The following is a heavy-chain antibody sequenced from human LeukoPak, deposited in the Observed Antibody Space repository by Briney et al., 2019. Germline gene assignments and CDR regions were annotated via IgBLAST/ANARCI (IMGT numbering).Heavy chain of an antibody. CDR3: AKDRGRYYDSSGYYRGYYFDS. V-gene: IGHV3-23*01. Sequence: GGSLRLSCAASGFTFSNYAVNWVRQAPGEGLEWVSAISGSGGSTYYADSVKGRFTISRDNSKNTLYLQMSSLRAEDTAVYYCAKDRGRYYDSSGYYRGYYFDSWGQGILVTVST. J-gene: IGHJ4*02. CDR2: ISGSGGST. CDR1: GFTFSNYA. D-gene: IGHD3-22*01.